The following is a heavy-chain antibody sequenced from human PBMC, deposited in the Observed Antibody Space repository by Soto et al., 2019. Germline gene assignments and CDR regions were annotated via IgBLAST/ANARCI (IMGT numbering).Heavy chain of an antibody. CDR2: IYYSGST. CDR1: GGSISSGGYY. CDR3: ASGYCSSTSCSAENDAFDI. Sequence: SQTLSLTCTVSGGSISSGGYYWSWIRQHPGKGLEWIGYIYYSGSTYYNPSLKSRVTISVDTSKNQFSLKLSSVTAADTAVYYCASGYCSSTSCSAENDAFDIWGQGTMVTVSS. J-gene: IGHJ3*02. V-gene: IGHV4-31*03. D-gene: IGHD2-2*03.